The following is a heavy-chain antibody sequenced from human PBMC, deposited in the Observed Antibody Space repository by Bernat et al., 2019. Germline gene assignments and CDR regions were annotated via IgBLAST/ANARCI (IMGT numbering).Heavy chain of an antibody. D-gene: IGHD3-10*01. J-gene: IGHJ5*02. V-gene: IGHV3-23*04. CDR1: GFSFNNYA. Sequence: EVQLVESGGGLVQPGESLRLSCAASGFSFNNYAMTWVRLAPGKGLEWVASVTGSADYTFYSDSVKGRFTVSRDNSKNTLYLEMNSVRVGDTAIYFCARGKGRNTVDWFDPWGQGTLVTVSS. CDR3: ARGKGRNTVDWFDP. CDR2: VTGSADYT.